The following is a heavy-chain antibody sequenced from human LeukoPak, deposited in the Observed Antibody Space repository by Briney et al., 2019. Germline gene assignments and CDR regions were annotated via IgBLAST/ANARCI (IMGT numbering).Heavy chain of an antibody. Sequence: PSETLSLTCAVYGGSFSGYYWSWIRQPPGKGLEWIGEINHSGSTNYNPSLKSRVTISVDTSKNQFSLKLRSVTAADTAVYYCASLLGYSGFNWFAPWGQGTLVTVSS. CDR1: GGSFSGYY. CDR3: ASLLGYSGFNWFAP. CDR2: INHSGST. V-gene: IGHV4-34*01. D-gene: IGHD6-13*01. J-gene: IGHJ5*02.